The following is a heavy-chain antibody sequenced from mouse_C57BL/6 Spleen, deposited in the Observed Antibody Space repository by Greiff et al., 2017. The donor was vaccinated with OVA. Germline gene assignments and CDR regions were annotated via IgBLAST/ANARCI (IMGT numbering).Heavy chain of an antibody. CDR2: IDPSDSET. CDR3: AGSSCYAMDY. D-gene: IGHD1-1*01. V-gene: IGHV1-52*01. CDR1: GYTFTSYW. Sequence: VQLQQPGAELVRPGSSVKLSCKASGYTFTSYWMHWVKQRPIQGLEWIGNIDPSDSETHYNQKFKDKATLTVDKSSSTAYMQLSSLTSEDSAVYYGAGSSCYAMDYWGQGTSVTVSS. J-gene: IGHJ4*01.